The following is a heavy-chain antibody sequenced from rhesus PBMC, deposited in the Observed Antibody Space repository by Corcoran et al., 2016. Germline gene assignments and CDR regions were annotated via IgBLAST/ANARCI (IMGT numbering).Heavy chain of an antibody. V-gene: IGHV4S10*01. J-gene: IGHJ3*01. CDR1: GGSISDSYR. CDR2: IYGRSTSP. D-gene: IGHD2-2*01. Sequence: QVQLQESGPGVVKPSETLSLTCAVSGGSISDSYRWSWIGQPPGKGLEWIGYIYGRSTSPNSHPSLKSRITISKDTSKNQFSLKLSSVTAADTAVYYCARDALRSTMSPWDAFDFWGQGLRVTVSS. CDR3: ARDALRSTMSPWDAFDF.